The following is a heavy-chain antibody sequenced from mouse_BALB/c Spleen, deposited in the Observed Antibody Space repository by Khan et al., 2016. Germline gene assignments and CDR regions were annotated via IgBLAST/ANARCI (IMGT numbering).Heavy chain of an antibody. V-gene: IGHV5-17*02. Sequence: EVELVESGGDLVQPGGSRKLSCAASGFTFSGFGMHWVRQAPEKGLEWVAYISSGSTNIYYADTVKGRFTISRDNPKNTLFLQMTRLRSEDTAMYYWARMGGSYAMDYWGQGTSVTVSS. CDR2: ISSGSTNI. CDR1: GFTFSGFG. CDR3: ARMGGSYAMDY. J-gene: IGHJ4*01.